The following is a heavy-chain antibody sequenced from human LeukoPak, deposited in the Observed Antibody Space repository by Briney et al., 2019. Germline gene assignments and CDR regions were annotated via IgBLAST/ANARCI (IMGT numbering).Heavy chain of an antibody. CDR2: ISGSGGST. J-gene: IGHJ4*02. CDR3: AKGGFGGSRGDY. CDR1: GFTFSSYA. V-gene: IGHV3-23*01. D-gene: IGHD3-10*01. Sequence: SGGSLRLSCAASGFTFSSYAMSWVRQAPGKGLEWVSAISGSGGSTYYADSVKGRFTISRGNSKNTLYLQMNSLRAEDTAVYYCAKGGFGGSRGDYWGQGTLVTVSS.